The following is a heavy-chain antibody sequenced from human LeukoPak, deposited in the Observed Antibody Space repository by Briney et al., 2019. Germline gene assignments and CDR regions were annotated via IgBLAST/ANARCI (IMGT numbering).Heavy chain of an antibody. J-gene: IGHJ4*02. CDR2: VDPEDGET. V-gene: IGHV1-69-2*01. Sequence: GASVKISGKASGYTFTDYYMHWVQQAPGKGLEWMGRVDPEDGETIYAEKFQGRVTITADTSTDTAYMELSSLRSEDTAVYYCATYLDSDYWGQGTLVTVSS. CDR3: ATYLDSDY. CDR1: GYTFTDYY.